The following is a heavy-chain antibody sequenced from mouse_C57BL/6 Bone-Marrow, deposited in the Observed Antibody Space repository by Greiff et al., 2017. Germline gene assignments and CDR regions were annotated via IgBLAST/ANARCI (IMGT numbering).Heavy chain of an antibody. D-gene: IGHD1-1*01. J-gene: IGHJ4*01. Sequence: QVQLQQPGAELVKPGASVKLSCKASGYTFTSYWMHWVKQRPGRGLEWIGRIDPNSGGTKYNEKFKSKATLTVDKPSSTAYMQLSSLTSEDSAVYYGARVRLFITTVVADAMDYWGQGTSVTVAS. CDR3: ARVRLFITTVVADAMDY. CDR1: GYTFTSYW. CDR2: IDPNSGGT. V-gene: IGHV1-72*01.